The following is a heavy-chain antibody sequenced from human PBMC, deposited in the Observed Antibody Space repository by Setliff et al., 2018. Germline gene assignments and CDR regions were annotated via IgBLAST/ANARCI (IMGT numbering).Heavy chain of an antibody. CDR2: ITRGSSTI. V-gene: IGHV3-48*01. CDR1: GFIFSTYS. J-gene: IGHJ4*02. Sequence: GSLRPSCAASGFIFSTYSMNWARQAPGKGLGWVSYITRGSSTIYYAVSVKGRFTISRDNAKNSLYLQMNSQRAEYTAVYYCARDLSPYYGSGSYPYNFDYWGQGTLVTVSS. CDR3: ARDLSPYYGSGSYPYNFDY. D-gene: IGHD3-10*01.